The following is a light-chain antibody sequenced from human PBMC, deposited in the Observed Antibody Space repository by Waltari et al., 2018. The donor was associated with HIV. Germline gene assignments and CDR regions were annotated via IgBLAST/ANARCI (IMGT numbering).Light chain of an antibody. CDR2: GTS. V-gene: IGLV1-40*01. CDR1: SSNIGAGYD. Sequence: QSVLTQPPSVSGAPGQRVTISCTGSSSNIGAGYDVHWYQQLPGTAPKLLIYGTSNRPAGVPDRFSGAKSGTPASPAITGLQAEDEADYYCQSYDSSLSGSGVFGGGTKLTVL. J-gene: IGLJ3*02. CDR3: QSYDSSLSGSGV.